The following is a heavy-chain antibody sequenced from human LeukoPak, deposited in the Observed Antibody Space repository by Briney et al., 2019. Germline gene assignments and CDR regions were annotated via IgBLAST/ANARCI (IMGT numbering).Heavy chain of an antibody. D-gene: IGHD6-19*01. Sequence: GASVKVSCKASGGTFNNFAISWVRQAPGQGLEWMGRIIPKLGIAYYVQKFRDRVTLIADKSTSTAYMEMSSLKSEDTAVYYCATGLEQWLFDYWGQGTLVTVSS. CDR3: ATGLEQWLFDY. J-gene: IGHJ4*02. CDR1: GGTFNNFA. CDR2: IIPKLGIA. V-gene: IGHV1-69*04.